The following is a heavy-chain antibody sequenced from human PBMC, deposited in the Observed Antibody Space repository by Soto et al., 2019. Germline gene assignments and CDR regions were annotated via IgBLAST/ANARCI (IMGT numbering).Heavy chain of an antibody. Sequence: PGWSLRLSCASSVFMFNAYGMHWVRQAPGKGLEWVAVISFDGNNQYYEDSVKGRFTISRDNSKNTLYLEMDSLRAEDTAVYFCVKAGTMAGTGTTPRSFDVWGRGTLVTVSS. CDR3: VKAGTMAGTGTTPRSFDV. CDR2: ISFDGNNQ. CDR1: VFMFNAYG. V-gene: IGHV3-30*18. D-gene: IGHD1-1*01. J-gene: IGHJ3*01.